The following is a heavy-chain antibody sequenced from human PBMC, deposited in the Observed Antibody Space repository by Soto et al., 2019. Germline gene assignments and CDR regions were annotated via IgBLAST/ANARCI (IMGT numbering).Heavy chain of an antibody. D-gene: IGHD6-13*01. CDR3: ARDSVQQLVRSDYYYSGMDV. V-gene: IGHV4-59*01. CDR2: IYYSGST. J-gene: IGHJ6*02. Sequence: SETLSLTCTVSGGSISSYYWSWIRQPPGKGLEWIGYIYYSGSTNYNPSLKSRVTISVDTSKNQFSLKLSSVTAADTAVYYCARDSVQQLVRSDYYYSGMDVWGQGITVTVYS. CDR1: GGSISSYY.